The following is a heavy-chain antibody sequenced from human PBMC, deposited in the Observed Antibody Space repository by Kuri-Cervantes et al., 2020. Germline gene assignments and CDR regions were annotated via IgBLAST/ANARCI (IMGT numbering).Heavy chain of an antibody. Sequence: TLSLTCAVSGGSISSGGYSWSWIRQPPGKGLEWIGYIYHSGSTYYNPSLKSRVTISVDRSKNQFSLKLSSVTAADTAVYYCAREDGYELDAFDIWGQGTMVTVSS. J-gene: IGHJ3*02. CDR2: IYHSGST. D-gene: IGHD5-12*01. V-gene: IGHV4-30-2*01. CDR3: AREDGYELDAFDI. CDR1: GGSISSGGYS.